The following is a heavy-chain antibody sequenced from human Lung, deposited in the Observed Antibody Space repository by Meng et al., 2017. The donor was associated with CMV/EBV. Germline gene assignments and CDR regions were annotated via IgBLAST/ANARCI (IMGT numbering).Heavy chain of an antibody. CDR1: GFSFSSHG. V-gene: IGHV3-30*02. CDR2: IHYDGSKK. Sequence: SCATSGFSFSSHGMHWVRQAPGKGLEWVAFIHYDGSKKYYADSVKGRFTISRDNSRNTVYLQMNSLSAEDTAVYYCAKHRVLILSNYFDYWGQGPLVTVSS. CDR3: AKHRVLILSNYFDY. D-gene: IGHD2-21*01. J-gene: IGHJ4*02.